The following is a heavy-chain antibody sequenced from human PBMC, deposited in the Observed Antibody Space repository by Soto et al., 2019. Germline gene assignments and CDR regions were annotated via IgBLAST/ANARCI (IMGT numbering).Heavy chain of an antibody. CDR3: ASGFVVIGPADAFDI. CDR1: GFTFSSYE. J-gene: IGHJ3*02. Sequence: GGSLRLSCADSGFTFSSYEMNWIRQAPGKGLEWVSYFRSSGSTIYYAASVEGRFTITRDNAKNSLYLQITSLRAEDTAVYYCASGFVVIGPADAFDIWGEGTMVTV. CDR2: FRSSGSTI. V-gene: IGHV3-48*03. D-gene: IGHD3-22*01.